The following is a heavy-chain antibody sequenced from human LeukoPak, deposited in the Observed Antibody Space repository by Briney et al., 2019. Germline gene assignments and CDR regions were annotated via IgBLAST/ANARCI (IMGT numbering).Heavy chain of an antibody. CDR2: INPSGGST. V-gene: IGHV1-46*01. Sequence: ASVKVSCKASGYTFTSYYMHWVRQAPGQGLEWMGIINPSGGSTSYAQKFQGRVTMTRDMSTSTVYMELSSLRSEDTAVYYCARDRGRGYKGGYYYYMDVWRKGTTVTVSS. CDR3: ARDRGRGYKGGYYYYMDV. J-gene: IGHJ6*03. CDR1: GYTFTSYY. D-gene: IGHD5-18*01.